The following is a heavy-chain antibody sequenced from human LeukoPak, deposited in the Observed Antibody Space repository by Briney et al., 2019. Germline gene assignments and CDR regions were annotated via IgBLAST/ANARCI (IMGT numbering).Heavy chain of an antibody. CDR2: INPNSGGT. D-gene: IGHD7-27*01. CDR1: GYTFTGYY. CDR3: ARDATGDLNYFDY. V-gene: IGHV1-2*04. Sequence: ASVKVSCKASGYTFTGYYMHWVRQAPGQGLEWMGWINPNSGGTNYAQKFQGWVTMTRDTSISTAYMELSRLRSDDTAVYYCARDATGDLNYFDYWGQGTLVTVSS. J-gene: IGHJ4*02.